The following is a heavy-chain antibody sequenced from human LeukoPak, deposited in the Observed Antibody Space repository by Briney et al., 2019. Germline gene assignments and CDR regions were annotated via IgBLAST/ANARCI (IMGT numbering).Heavy chain of an antibody. Sequence: GGSLRLSCAASGFTFSSYGMHWVRQAPGKGLEWVAVISYDGSNKYYADSVKGRFTISRDNSKNTLYLQMNSLRAEDTAGYYCAKGKYYYDSSGPFDYWGQGTLVTVSS. J-gene: IGHJ4*02. D-gene: IGHD3-22*01. CDR1: GFTFSSYG. CDR3: AKGKYYYDSSGPFDY. V-gene: IGHV3-30*18. CDR2: ISYDGSNK.